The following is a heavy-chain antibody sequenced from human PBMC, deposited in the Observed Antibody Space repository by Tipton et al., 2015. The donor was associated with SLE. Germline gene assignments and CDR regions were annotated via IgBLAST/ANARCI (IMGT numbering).Heavy chain of an antibody. CDR3: ARRGGGHGFDV. CDR1: GGSISSSSYY. CDR2: IYYGGRT. J-gene: IGHJ6*02. D-gene: IGHD4-23*01. V-gene: IGHV4-39*01. Sequence: TLSLTCTVSGGSISSSSYYWGWIRQPPGKGLEWIGSIYYGGRTFYNPSLKSRVTISEDTNKSQFSLKVRSVTAADTAVYYCARRGGGHGFDVWGQGTTVTVSS.